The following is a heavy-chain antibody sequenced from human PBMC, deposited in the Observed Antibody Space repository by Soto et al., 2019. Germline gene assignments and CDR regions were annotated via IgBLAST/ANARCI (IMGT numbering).Heavy chain of an antibody. J-gene: IGHJ4*02. D-gene: IGHD2-2*01. CDR2: IWYDGSNK. V-gene: IGHV3-33*01. Sequence: QAQLVESGGGVVQPGRSLRLSCAASGFTFSSYGMHWVRQAPGKGLEWVAVIWYDGSNKYYADSVKGRFTISRDNSKNTLYLQMNSLRAEDTAVYYCAREPATEHSTYYFDYWGQGTLVTVSS. CDR3: AREPATEHSTYYFDY. CDR1: GFTFSSYG.